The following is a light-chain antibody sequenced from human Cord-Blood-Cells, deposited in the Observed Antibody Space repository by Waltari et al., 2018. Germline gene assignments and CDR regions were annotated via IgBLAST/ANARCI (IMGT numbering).Light chain of an antibody. Sequence: EIVMPQSPATLSVSPGERATLSCRASQSVSSNLAWHQQKPGQAPRLLIYGASTRATGIPARFSGSGSGTEFTLTISSLQSEDFAVYYCKQYNNWPPWTFGQGTKVEIK. CDR1: QSVSSN. V-gene: IGKV3-15*01. CDR2: GAS. J-gene: IGKJ1*01. CDR3: KQYNNWPPWT.